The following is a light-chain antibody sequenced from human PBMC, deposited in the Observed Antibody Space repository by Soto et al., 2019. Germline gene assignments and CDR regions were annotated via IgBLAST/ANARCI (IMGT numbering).Light chain of an antibody. J-gene: IGLJ3*02. CDR1: NNDVGNYNL. CDR2: EGN. Sequence: QSVLTQPASVSGSPGQSITISCTGTNNDVGNYNLVSWYQQHPGKAPKLIIYEGNKRPSGVSNRFSGSKSGDTASLTISGLQAEDEADYYCCSYAGSTWVFGGGTKLTVL. V-gene: IGLV2-23*01. CDR3: CSYAGSTWV.